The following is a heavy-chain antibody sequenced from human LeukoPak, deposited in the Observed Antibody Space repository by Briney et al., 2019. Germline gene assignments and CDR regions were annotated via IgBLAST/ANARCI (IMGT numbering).Heavy chain of an antibody. Sequence: GGSLRLSCAASGFTFSDLFIDWVRQAPGKGLEWVGRTKNKAYSYTTEYAASVKGRFTISRDDSKNSLYLQMNSLRTEDTAVYHCASIRGVFGYWGQGTLVTVSS. D-gene: IGHD3-10*01. V-gene: IGHV3-72*01. CDR2: TKNKAYSYTT. J-gene: IGHJ4*02. CDR3: ASIRGVFGY. CDR1: GFTFSDLF.